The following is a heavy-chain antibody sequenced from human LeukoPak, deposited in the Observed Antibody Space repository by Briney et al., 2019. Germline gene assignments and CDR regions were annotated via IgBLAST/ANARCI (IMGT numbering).Heavy chain of an antibody. D-gene: IGHD2-21*02. CDR2: IIPIFGTA. Sequence: ASVKVSCKASGGTFSSYAISWVRQAPGQGLEWMGGIIPIFGTANYAQKFQGRVTITADKSTSTAYMELSSLRSEDTAVYYCARVPFPYCGGDCYSGNWFDPWGQGTLVTVSS. J-gene: IGHJ5*02. CDR3: ARVPFPYCGGDCYSGNWFDP. V-gene: IGHV1-69*06. CDR1: GGTFSSYA.